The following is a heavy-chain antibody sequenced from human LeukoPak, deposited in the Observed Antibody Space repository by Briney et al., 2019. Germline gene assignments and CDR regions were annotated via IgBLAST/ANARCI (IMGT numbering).Heavy chain of an antibody. CDR2: INHSGST. CDR3: ARGLTTTVFDY. CDR1: GGSFSGYY. V-gene: IGHV4-34*01. J-gene: IGHJ4*02. Sequence: SETLSLTCAVYGGSFSGYYWSWIRQPPGKGLEWIGEINHSGSTNYNPSLKSRVTMSVDTSKNQFSLKLSSVTAADTAVYYCARGLTTTVFDYWDQGTLITVSS. D-gene: IGHD1-26*01.